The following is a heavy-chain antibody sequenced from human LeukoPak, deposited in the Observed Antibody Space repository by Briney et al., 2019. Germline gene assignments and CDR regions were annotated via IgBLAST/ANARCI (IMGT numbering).Heavy chain of an antibody. J-gene: IGHJ4*02. D-gene: IGHD3-9*01. CDR2: LGSTAYGGTT. CDR3: TRPYYDYLTGYYSDY. Sequence: GRSLRLSCTTSGFTFRNYPMSWVRQAPGKGLEWLALLGSTAYGGTTKYAASVKGRFTISRDDSKSIAYLQMNSLKTEDTAVYYCTRPYYDYLTGYYSDYWGQGTLVTVSS. V-gene: IGHV3-49*02. CDR1: GFTFRNYP.